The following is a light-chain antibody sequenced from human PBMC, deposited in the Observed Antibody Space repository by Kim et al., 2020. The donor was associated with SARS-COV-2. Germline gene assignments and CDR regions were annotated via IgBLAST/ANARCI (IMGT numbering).Light chain of an antibody. CDR3: TSYARNNNVI. J-gene: IGLJ2*01. Sequence: QSALTQPPSASGSRGQSVTISCTGTSSDVGDYDFVSWYQQYPGKAPKLMIFEVTKRPSGVPDRFSGSKSGNTASLTVSGLQPEDEADYYCTSYARNNNVIFGGGTQLTVL. CDR1: SSDVGDYDF. V-gene: IGLV2-8*01. CDR2: EVT.